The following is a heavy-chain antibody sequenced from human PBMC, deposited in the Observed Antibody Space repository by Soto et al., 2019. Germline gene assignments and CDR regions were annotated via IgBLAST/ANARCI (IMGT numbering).Heavy chain of an antibody. CDR1: GFTFSGSA. CDR2: IRSKANSYAT. J-gene: IGHJ6*03. Sequence: GGSLRLSCAASGFTFSGSAMHWVRQASGKGLEWVGRIRSKANSYATAYAASVKGRFTISRDDSKNTAYLQMNSLKTEDTAVYYCTRDMVRGGVPYYYYMDVWGKGTTVTVSS. D-gene: IGHD3-10*01. V-gene: IGHV3-73*01. CDR3: TRDMVRGGVPYYYYMDV.